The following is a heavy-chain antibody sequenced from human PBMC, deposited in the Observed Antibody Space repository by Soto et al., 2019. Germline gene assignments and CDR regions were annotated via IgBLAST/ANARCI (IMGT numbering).Heavy chain of an antibody. CDR3: AKATYYYDSSGYFDY. J-gene: IGHJ4*02. V-gene: IGHV3-23*01. D-gene: IGHD3-22*01. Sequence: GGSLRLSYAASGFTFSSYAMSWVRQAPGKGLEWVSAISGSGGSTYYADSVKGRFTISRDNSKNTLYLQMNSLRAEDTAVYYCAKATYYYDSSGYFDYWGQGTLVTVSS. CDR2: ISGSGGST. CDR1: GFTFSSYA.